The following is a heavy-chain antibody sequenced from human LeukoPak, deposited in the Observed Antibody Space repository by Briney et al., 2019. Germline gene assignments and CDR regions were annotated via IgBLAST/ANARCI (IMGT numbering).Heavy chain of an antibody. Sequence: PGGSLRLSCAASGFTFSSYAMHWVRQAPGQGLEWVAVISYDGSNKYYADSVKGRFTISRDNSKNTLYLQMNSLRAEDTAVYYCARGRAGGYRHFDYWGQGTLVTVSS. CDR3: ARGRAGGYRHFDY. J-gene: IGHJ4*02. CDR2: ISYDGSNK. CDR1: GFTFSSYA. D-gene: IGHD5-12*01. V-gene: IGHV3-30*04.